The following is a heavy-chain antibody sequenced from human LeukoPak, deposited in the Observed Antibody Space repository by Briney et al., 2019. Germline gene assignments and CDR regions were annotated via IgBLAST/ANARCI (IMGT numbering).Heavy chain of an antibody. CDR2: IDWDDDK. Sequence: TLSLTCTVSGYSISTGYYWDWIRQPPGKALEWLARIDWDDDKYYSTSLKTRLTISKDASKNQVVLTMTNMDPVDTATYYCAHLSIAVASFDYWGQGTLVTVSS. D-gene: IGHD6-19*01. CDR3: AHLSIAVASFDY. CDR1: GYSISTGYYW. J-gene: IGHJ4*02. V-gene: IGHV2-70*12.